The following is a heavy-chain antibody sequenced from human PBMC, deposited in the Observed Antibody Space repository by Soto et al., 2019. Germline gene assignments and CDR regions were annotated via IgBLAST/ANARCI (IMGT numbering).Heavy chain of an antibody. J-gene: IGHJ6*02. D-gene: IGHD3-3*01. CDR2: ISGSGDST. Sequence: PGGSLRLSCAASGYSFSSYAMSWVRQAPGKGLEWVSAISGSGDSTYYADSVKGRFTISRDNSKNTMYLQMNSLRAEDTAIYYCAKPQARITISGVVHPNPKYYYYGLDVWGQGTTVTVSS. CDR3: AKPQARITISGVVHPNPKYYYYGLDV. CDR1: GYSFSSYA. V-gene: IGHV3-23*01.